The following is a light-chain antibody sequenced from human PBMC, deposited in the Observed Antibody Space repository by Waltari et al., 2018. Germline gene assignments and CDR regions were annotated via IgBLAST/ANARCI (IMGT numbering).Light chain of an antibody. CDR1: QSISSY. Sequence: DIQMTQSPSSLSASVGDRVIITCRASQSISSYLNWYQQKPGKAPKLLIYAASSLQSGVPSRFSGSGSGTDFTLSSSSLQPEDFATYYCQQSYSTLTFGGGTKVEIK. V-gene: IGKV1-39*01. CDR2: AAS. J-gene: IGKJ4*01. CDR3: QQSYSTLT.